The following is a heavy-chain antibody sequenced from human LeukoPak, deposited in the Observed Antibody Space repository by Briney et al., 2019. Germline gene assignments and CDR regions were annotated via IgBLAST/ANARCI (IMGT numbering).Heavy chain of an antibody. D-gene: IGHD3-10*01. V-gene: IGHV3-48*01. CDR2: IGTSSTTI. CDR3: ARANYYGSRKGYFDY. J-gene: IGHJ4*02. CDR1: GFTFSSYT. Sequence: PGGSLRLSCAASGFTFSSYTMNWVRQPPGKGLEWVSNIGTSSTTIYYADSVKGRFTISRDNSKNTLYLQMNSLRAEDTAVYYCARANYYGSRKGYFDYWGQGTLVTVSS.